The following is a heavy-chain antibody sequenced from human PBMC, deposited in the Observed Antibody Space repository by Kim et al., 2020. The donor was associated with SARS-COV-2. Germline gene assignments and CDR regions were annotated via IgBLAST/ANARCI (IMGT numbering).Heavy chain of an antibody. Sequence: SETLSLTCTVSGGSISSYYWSWIRQPPGKGLEWIGYIYYSGSTNYNPSLKSRVTISVDTSKNQFSLKLSSVTAADTAVYYCARHFGGSYPFNAFDIWGQGTMVTVSS. D-gene: IGHD1-26*01. CDR3: ARHFGGSYPFNAFDI. CDR1: GGSISSYY. V-gene: IGHV4-59*08. CDR2: IYYSGST. J-gene: IGHJ3*02.